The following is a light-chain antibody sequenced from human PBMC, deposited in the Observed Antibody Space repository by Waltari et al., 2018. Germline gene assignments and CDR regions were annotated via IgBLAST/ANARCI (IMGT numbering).Light chain of an antibody. Sequence: IQMTQSPSSLSASVGDRVTITCRASQSVWNYVNWYQHRPGQAPPVLFYTTSTLQGGVPSRFSGSGSGTVFTLTINSLQPEDLSIYYCQQTYSAPLRFGGGTKVEMK. CDR3: QQTYSAPLR. J-gene: IGKJ4*01. V-gene: IGKV1-39*01. CDR1: QSVWNY. CDR2: TTS.